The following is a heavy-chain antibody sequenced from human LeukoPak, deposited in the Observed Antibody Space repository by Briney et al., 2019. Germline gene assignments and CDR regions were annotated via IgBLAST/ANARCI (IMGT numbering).Heavy chain of an antibody. Sequence: GASVKVSCKVSGYTLTELSMHWVRQAPGKGLEWMGGFDPEDGETIYAQKFQGRVTITADKSTSTAYMELSSLRSEDTAVYYCASIAGYSSGWSGDYFDYWGQGTLVTVSS. V-gene: IGHV1-24*01. J-gene: IGHJ4*02. CDR3: ASIAGYSSGWSGDYFDY. CDR1: GYTLTELS. D-gene: IGHD6-19*01. CDR2: FDPEDGET.